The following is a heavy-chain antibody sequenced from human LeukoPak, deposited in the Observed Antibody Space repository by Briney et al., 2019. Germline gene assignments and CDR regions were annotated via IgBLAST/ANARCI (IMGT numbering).Heavy chain of an antibody. Sequence: PGGSLRLSCAASGFTFSSYSMNWVRQAPGKGLEWVSSISSSSSYIYYADSVKGRFTISRDNSKNTLYLQMNSLRAEDTAVYYCARGDSLWFDPWGQGTLVTVSS. CDR3: ARGDSLWFDP. D-gene: IGHD3-22*01. J-gene: IGHJ5*02. CDR1: GFTFSSYS. CDR2: ISSSSSYI. V-gene: IGHV3-21*01.